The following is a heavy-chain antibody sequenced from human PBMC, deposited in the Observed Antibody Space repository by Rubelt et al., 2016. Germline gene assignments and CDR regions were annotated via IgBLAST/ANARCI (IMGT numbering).Heavy chain of an antibody. D-gene: IGHD3-9*01. Sequence: QGLEWMGWISAYNGNTNYAQKLQGRVTMTTDTSTSTAYMELRSLRSDDTAVYYCARTIPTPFDYWGQGTLVTVSS. CDR3: ARTIPTPFDY. J-gene: IGHJ4*02. V-gene: IGHV1-18*01. CDR2: ISAYNGNT.